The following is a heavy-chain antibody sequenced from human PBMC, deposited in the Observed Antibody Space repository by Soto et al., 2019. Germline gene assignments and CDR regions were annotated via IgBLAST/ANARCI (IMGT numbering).Heavy chain of an antibody. V-gene: IGHV1-69*13. Sequence: ASVKVSCKASGGTFTNYAFSWVRQAAGRGLEGMGGIIPVFGTPNYAQKFQGRVTITANESTRTASMELSSLRSDDTAVYYCARERSVEYCITTTCPKPFYYYAMDVWGQGTTVTVSS. D-gene: IGHD2-2*01. CDR3: ARERSVEYCITTTCPKPFYYYAMDV. CDR2: IIPVFGTP. J-gene: IGHJ6*02. CDR1: GGTFTNYA.